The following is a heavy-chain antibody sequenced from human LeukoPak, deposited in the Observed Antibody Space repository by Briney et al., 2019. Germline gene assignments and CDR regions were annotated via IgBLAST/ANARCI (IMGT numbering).Heavy chain of an antibody. CDR2: ISWNSGTV. Sequence: GGSLRLSCAASGFTFNDYGLHWVRQAPGKGLGWVSGISWNSGTVDYADSVKGRFTISRDNARKSLYLQMNSLRDEDTAMYYCAKDTGGYDLFCDYWGQGALVTVSS. CDR3: AKDTGGYDLFCDY. J-gene: IGHJ4*02. D-gene: IGHD5-12*01. CDR1: GFTFNDYG. V-gene: IGHV3-9*01.